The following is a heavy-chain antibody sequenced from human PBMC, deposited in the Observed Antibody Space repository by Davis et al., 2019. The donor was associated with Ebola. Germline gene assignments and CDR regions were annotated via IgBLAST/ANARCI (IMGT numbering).Heavy chain of an antibody. D-gene: IGHD3-10*01. CDR1: GYTFTTYT. Sequence: ASVTVSCKASGYTFTTYTITWVRQAPGQGLEWMGSIRTYNAHTNYAQKVQGRVTMTTDTSTSTAYMELRSLRSDDTAVYYCARDPGAAVFDYWGQGTLVIVSS. CDR2: IRTYNAHT. J-gene: IGHJ4*02. CDR3: ARDPGAAVFDY. V-gene: IGHV1-18*01.